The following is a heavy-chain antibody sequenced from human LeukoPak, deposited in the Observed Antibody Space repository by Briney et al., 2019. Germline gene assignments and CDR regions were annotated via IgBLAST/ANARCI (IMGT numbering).Heavy chain of an antibody. D-gene: IGHD6-13*01. Sequence: SETLSLTCTVSGGSISTSSYYWGWIRQPPGKGLEWIGSIYYSVSTYYNPSLKSRVTISVDTSKNQFSLKLSSVTAADTAVYYCARTGYSSSWTDFDYWGQGTLVTVSS. CDR2: IYYSVST. J-gene: IGHJ4*02. CDR1: GGSISTSSYY. CDR3: ARTGYSSSWTDFDY. V-gene: IGHV4-39*07.